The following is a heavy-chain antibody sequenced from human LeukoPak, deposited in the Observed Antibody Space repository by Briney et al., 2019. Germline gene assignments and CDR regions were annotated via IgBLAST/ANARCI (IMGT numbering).Heavy chain of an antibody. CDR3: TGVLWSGYFGHAFDV. CDR1: GGSISSSSYY. Sequence: PSETLSLTCTVSGGSISSSSYYWGWIRQPPGKGLEWIGSIYYSGSTYYNPSLKSRVTISVDTSKNQFSLRLSSVTAADTAVYYCTGVLWSGYFGHAFDVWAQGTMVTVSS. CDR2: IYYSGST. J-gene: IGHJ3*01. D-gene: IGHD3-3*01. V-gene: IGHV4-39*07.